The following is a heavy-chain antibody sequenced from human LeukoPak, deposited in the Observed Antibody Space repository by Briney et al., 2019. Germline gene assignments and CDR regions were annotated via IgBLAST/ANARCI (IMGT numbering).Heavy chain of an antibody. V-gene: IGHV4-30-2*01. J-gene: IGHJ4*02. CDR2: IYHSGST. CDR1: GGSISSGGYS. Sequence: SQTLSLTCAVSGGSISSGGYSWSWIRQPLGKGLEWIGYIYHSGSTYYNPSLKSRVTISVDRSKNQFSLKLSPVTAADTAVYYCARHPELLWFGEPPYYFDYWGQGTLVTVSS. D-gene: IGHD3-10*01. CDR3: ARHPELLWFGEPPYYFDY.